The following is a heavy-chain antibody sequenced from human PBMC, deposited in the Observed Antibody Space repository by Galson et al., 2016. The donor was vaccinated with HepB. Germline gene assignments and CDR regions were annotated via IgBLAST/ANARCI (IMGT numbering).Heavy chain of an antibody. J-gene: IGHJ4*02. CDR2: ISYDGSNK. CDR1: GFTFRKYA. CDR3: AKDGLYYGSGSYGSVDY. V-gene: IGHV3-30-3*01. Sequence: SLRLSCAASGFTFRKYAMHWVRQAPGKGLEWVAVISYDGSNKYYADSVKGRFTISRDNSKNTPYLQMNSLRAEDRAVYYCAKDGLYYGSGSYGSVDYWGQGTLVTVSS. D-gene: IGHD3-10*01.